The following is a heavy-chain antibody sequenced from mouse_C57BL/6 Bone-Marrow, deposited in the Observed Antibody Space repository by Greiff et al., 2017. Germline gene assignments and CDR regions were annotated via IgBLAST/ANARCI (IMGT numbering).Heavy chain of an antibody. D-gene: IGHD1-1*01. V-gene: IGHV5-17*01. Sequence: DVMLVESGGGLVKPGGSLKLSCAASGFTFSDYGMHWVRQAPEKGLEWVAYISSGSSTIYYADTVKGRFTISRDNAKNTLFLQMTSLRSEDTAMYYCARGLRDYAMDYWGQGTSVTVSS. CDR1: GFTFSDYG. J-gene: IGHJ4*01. CDR2: ISSGSSTI. CDR3: ARGLRDYAMDY.